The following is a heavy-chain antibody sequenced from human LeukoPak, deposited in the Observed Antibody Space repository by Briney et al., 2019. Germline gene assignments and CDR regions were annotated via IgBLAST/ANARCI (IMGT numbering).Heavy chain of an antibody. J-gene: IGHJ4*02. Sequence: SVKVSCKASGGTFSSYAISWVRQAPGQGLEWMGGIIPIFGTANYAQKFQGRVTITTDESTSTAYMELSSLRSEDTAVYYCARDAGYSYGLLLYWGQGTLVTVSS. V-gene: IGHV1-69*05. D-gene: IGHD5-18*01. CDR1: GGTFSSYA. CDR2: IIPIFGTA. CDR3: ARDAGYSYGLLLY.